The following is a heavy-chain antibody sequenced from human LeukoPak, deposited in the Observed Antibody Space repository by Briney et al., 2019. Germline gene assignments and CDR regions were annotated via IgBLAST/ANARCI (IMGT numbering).Heavy chain of an antibody. D-gene: IGHD2-2*01. Sequence: ASVKVSCTASGYTFTNYGITWVRQAPGQGPEWVGWISANNGETRYAQNLQGRVTMTTETSTRTAYMELRSLTSDDTAVYYCARVPPSAHQLLSSDYWGQGTQVSVSS. CDR3: ARVPPSAHQLLSSDY. V-gene: IGHV1-18*01. J-gene: IGHJ4*02. CDR1: GYTFTNYG. CDR2: ISANNGET.